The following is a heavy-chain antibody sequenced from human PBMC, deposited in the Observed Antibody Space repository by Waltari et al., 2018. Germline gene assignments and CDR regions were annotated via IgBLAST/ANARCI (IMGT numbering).Heavy chain of an antibody. CDR2: IKEDGSEK. CDR1: EFTFAYYW. D-gene: IGHD3-3*01. V-gene: IGHV3-7*01. J-gene: IGHJ4*02. CDR3: ATQSWSNFEY. Sequence: EVQLVESGGGLVQPGGSLRLSCAASEFTFAYYWVTWVRQAPGKVREWVANIKEDGSEKYYVDSVKCRFTISRDNAKNSLYLQMSSLRVEDTTVYYCATQSWSNFEYWGQGTLVTVSS.